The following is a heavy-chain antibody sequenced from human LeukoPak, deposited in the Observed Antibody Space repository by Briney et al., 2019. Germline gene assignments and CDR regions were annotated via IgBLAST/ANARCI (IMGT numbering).Heavy chain of an antibody. CDR3: ARAGGGGSHDAFDI. D-gene: IGHD1-26*01. J-gene: IGHJ3*02. V-gene: IGHV4-59*08. Sequence: PSETLSLTCTVSGGSISSYYWSWTRQPPGKGLEWIGYIYYSGSTNYNPSLKSRVTISVDTSKNQFSLKLSSVTAADTAVYYCARAGGGGSHDAFDIWGQGTMVTVSS. CDR1: GGSISSYY. CDR2: IYYSGST.